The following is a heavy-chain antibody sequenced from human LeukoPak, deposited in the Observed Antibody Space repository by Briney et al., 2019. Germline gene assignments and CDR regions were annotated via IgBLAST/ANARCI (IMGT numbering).Heavy chain of an antibody. CDR2: ISGSGGST. V-gene: IGHV3-23*01. CDR3: AKGTPNVVLPAAIVGSDWFDP. D-gene: IGHD2-2*01. CDR1: GFTFSSYA. J-gene: IGHJ5*02. Sequence: TGGSLRLSCAASGFTFSSYAMSWVRQAPGKGLEWVSAISGSGGSTYYADSVKGRFTISSDNSKNTLYLQMNSLRAEDTAVYYCAKGTPNVVLPAAIVGSDWFDPWGQGTLVTVSS.